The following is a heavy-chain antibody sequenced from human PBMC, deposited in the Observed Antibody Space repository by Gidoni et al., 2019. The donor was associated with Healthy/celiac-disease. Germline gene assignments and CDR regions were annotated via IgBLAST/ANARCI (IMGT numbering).Heavy chain of an antibody. V-gene: IGHV3-15*01. Sequence: EVKLVESEGGLVKPGGSLRLPCAASEFTCSNAWMSGVRQAPGKGLEWFGRIKSKTDGGTTDYAAPVKGRFTISRDDSKNTLYLQMNSRKTEETAVYYCTTDLGATFRSGYWGQGTLVTVSS. CDR1: EFTCSNAW. CDR2: IKSKTDGGTT. J-gene: IGHJ4*02. CDR3: TTDLGATFRSGY. D-gene: IGHD1-26*01.